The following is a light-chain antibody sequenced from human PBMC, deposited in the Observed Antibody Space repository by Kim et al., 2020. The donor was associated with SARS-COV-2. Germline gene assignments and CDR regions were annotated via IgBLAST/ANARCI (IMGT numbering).Light chain of an antibody. J-gene: IGLJ2*01. Sequence: GQSITISCTGTSSDVGSDNLVSWYQQHPGKAPKLMIYEGSKRPSGVSNRFSGSKSGNTASLTISGLQAEDEADYYCCSYAGSSTVVFGGGTQLTVL. CDR1: SSDVGSDNL. V-gene: IGLV2-23*01. CDR3: CSYAGSSTVV. CDR2: EGS.